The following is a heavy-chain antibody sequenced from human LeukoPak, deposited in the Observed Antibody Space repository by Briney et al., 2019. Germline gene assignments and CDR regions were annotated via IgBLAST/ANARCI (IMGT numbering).Heavy chain of an antibody. CDR3: ARDYGDYVWGSYRYSDY. Sequence: GGSLRLSCAASGFRYSEYGLQWVHQAPGKGLEWVAFIWSDGSNTHYADSVKGRFTISRDNAKNSLYLQMNSLRAEDTAVYYCARDYGDYVWGSYRYSDYWGQGTLVTVSS. CDR2: IWSDGSNT. D-gene: IGHD3-16*02. CDR1: GFRYSEYG. V-gene: IGHV3-33*01. J-gene: IGHJ4*02.